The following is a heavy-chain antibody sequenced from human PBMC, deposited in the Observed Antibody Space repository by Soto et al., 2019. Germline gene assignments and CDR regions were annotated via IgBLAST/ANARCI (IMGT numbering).Heavy chain of an antibody. V-gene: IGHV3-33*01. CDR3: ARGWEGKYDYGDYDGAFDI. CDR2: IWYDGSNK. D-gene: IGHD4-17*01. Sequence: GGSLRLSCAASGFTFSSYGMHWVRQAPGKGLECVAVIWYDGSNKYYADSVKGRFTISRDNSKNTLYLQMNSLRAEDTAVYYCARGWEGKYDYGDYDGAFDIWGQGTMVTVSS. CDR1: GFTFSSYG. J-gene: IGHJ3*02.